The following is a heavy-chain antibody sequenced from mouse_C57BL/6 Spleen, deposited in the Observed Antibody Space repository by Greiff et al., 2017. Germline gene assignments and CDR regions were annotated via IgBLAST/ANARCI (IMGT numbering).Heavy chain of an antibody. CDR2: IYPRSGNT. V-gene: IGHV1-81*01. CDR3: ARKEFAY. CDR1: GYTFTSYG. J-gene: IGHJ3*01. Sequence: QVQLQQSGAELARPGASVKLSCKASGYTFTSYGISWVKQRPGQGLEWIGEIYPRSGNTYYNEKFKGKATLTADKSSSTAYMELRSLTSEDSAVYFCARKEFAYWGQGTLVTVSA.